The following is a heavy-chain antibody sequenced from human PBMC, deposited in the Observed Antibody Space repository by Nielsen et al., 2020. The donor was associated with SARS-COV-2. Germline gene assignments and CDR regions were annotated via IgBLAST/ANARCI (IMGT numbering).Heavy chain of an antibody. CDR1: GFTFSSYA. CDR3: TSYYRITIFGVVHNWFDP. V-gene: IGHV3-49*04. CDR2: IRSKAYGGTT. D-gene: IGHD3-3*01. J-gene: IGHJ5*02. Sequence: GESLKISCAASGFTFSSYAMHWVRQAPGKGLEWVGFIRSKAYGGTTEYAASVKGRFTISRDDSKSIAYLQMNSLKTEDTAVYYCTSYYRITIFGVVHNWFDPWGQGTLVTVSS.